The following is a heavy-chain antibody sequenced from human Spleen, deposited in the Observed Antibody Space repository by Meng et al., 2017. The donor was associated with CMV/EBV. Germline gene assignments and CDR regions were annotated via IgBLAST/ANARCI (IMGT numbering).Heavy chain of an antibody. J-gene: IGHJ6*02. Sequence: GESLKISCAVSGSSVSTYSMSWVRQAPGKGLEWVAFIRYDGSNKYYADSVKGRFTISRDNSKNTLYLQMNSLRAEDTAVYYCAKDLVVVVPAAYYGMDVWGQGTTVTVSS. D-gene: IGHD2-2*01. CDR3: AKDLVVVVPAAYYGMDV. V-gene: IGHV3-30*02. CDR2: IRYDGSNK. CDR1: GSSVSTYS.